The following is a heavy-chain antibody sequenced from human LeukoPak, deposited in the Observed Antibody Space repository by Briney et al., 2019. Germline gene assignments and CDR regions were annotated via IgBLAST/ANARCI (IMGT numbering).Heavy chain of an antibody. D-gene: IGHD3-10*01. CDR2: IYTNGNT. Sequence: SETLSLTCTVSGGSIRSSFWSWIRQPAGKGLQWIGRIYTNGNTNYNPSLKSRITMSADTSKNQFSLKLSSVTAADTAVYYCASGELAEMGARFWGQGTLVTVSS. J-gene: IGHJ4*02. CDR3: ASGELAEMGARF. V-gene: IGHV4-4*07. CDR1: GGSIRSSF.